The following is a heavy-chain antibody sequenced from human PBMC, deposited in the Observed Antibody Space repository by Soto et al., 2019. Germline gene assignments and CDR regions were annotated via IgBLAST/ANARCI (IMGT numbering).Heavy chain of an antibody. CDR1: GGSISSYY. Sequence: SENLSLTCNVSGGSISSYYWCWIRQPPGKGLEWIGYIYYSGSTNYNPSLQSRVTISVGTSKNQFSLKLSSVTAADTAGYYCARASGYSEDFDYWGQGTLVTDS. CDR2: IYYSGST. CDR3: ARASGYSEDFDY. V-gene: IGHV4-59*01. J-gene: IGHJ4*02. D-gene: IGHD5-18*01.